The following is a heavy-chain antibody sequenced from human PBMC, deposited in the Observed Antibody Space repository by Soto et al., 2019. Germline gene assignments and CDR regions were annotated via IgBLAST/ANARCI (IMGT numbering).Heavy chain of an antibody. V-gene: IGHV1-8*02. CDR2: MNPNSGNT. D-gene: IGHD2-2*01. CDR3: AKQGPLHCSSPSCPYYFDS. Sequence: ASVKVSCKASGYTFTSYGIIWVRQATGQGLEWMGWMNPNSGNTGYAQKFQGRVTMTRNTSINTAYMELSSLRSEDTAVYYCAKQGPLHCSSPSCPYYFDSWGEGTLVTVSS. CDR1: GYTFTSYG. J-gene: IGHJ4*02.